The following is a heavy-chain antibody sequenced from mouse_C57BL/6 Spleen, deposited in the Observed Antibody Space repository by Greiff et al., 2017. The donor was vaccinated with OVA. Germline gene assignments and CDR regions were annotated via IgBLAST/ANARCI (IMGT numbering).Heavy chain of an antibody. D-gene: IGHD1-1*01. CDR1: GYTFTDYY. CDR2: IFPGSGST. V-gene: IGHV1-75*01. Sequence: QVQLQQSGPELVKPGASVKISCKASGYTFTDYYINWVKQRPGQGLEWIGWIFPGSGSTYYNEKFKGKATLTVDKSSSTAYMLLSRLTSEDSAVYFCARRYYGSYYDAMDYWGQGTSVTVSS. J-gene: IGHJ4*01. CDR3: ARRYYGSYYDAMDY.